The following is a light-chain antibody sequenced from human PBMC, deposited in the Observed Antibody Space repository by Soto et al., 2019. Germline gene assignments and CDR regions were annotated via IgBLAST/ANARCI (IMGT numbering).Light chain of an antibody. Sequence: DIQMTQSPSSLSASVGDRVTITCRASQSISNFLNWYQQKPGKAPKLLISAASSFQGGVPSRFGGSGSGTDFTLTISSLQPEDFATYYCQQSYTTPFTFGPGTKVDIK. CDR1: QSISNF. CDR2: AAS. V-gene: IGKV1-39*01. CDR3: QQSYTTPFT. J-gene: IGKJ3*01.